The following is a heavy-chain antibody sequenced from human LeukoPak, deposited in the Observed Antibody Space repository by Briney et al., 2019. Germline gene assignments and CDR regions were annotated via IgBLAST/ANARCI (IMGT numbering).Heavy chain of an antibody. J-gene: IGHJ5*02. CDR3: ARAFPVLRYFDWLLPFDP. Sequence: SETLSLTCTVSGGSISSYYWSWIRQPPGKGLEWIGYIYYSGSTNYNPSLKSRVTISVDTSKNQFSLKLSSVTAADTAVYYCARAFPVLRYFDWLLPFDPWGQGTLVTVSS. D-gene: IGHD3-9*01. CDR1: GGSISSYY. V-gene: IGHV4-59*01. CDR2: IYYSGST.